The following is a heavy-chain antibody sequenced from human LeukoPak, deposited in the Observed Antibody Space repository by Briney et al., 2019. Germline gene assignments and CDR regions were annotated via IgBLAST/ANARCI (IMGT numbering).Heavy chain of an antibody. V-gene: IGHV1-2*02. D-gene: IGHD2-2*01. CDR1: GYTFTGYY. CDR3: ARKGYCSSTSCYDAFDI. Sequence: ASVKVSCKASGYTFTGYYMHWVRQAPGQGLEWMGWINPNSGGTNYAQKFQSKVTMTRDTSISTAYMELSRLRSDDTAVYYCARKGYCSSTSCYDAFDIWGQGTMVTVSS. CDR2: INPNSGGT. J-gene: IGHJ3*02.